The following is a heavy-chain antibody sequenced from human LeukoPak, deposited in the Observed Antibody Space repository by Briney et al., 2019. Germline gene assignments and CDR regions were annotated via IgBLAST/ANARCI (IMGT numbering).Heavy chain of an antibody. CDR2: INTDGSTT. Sequence: GGSLRLSCAASGFTFSSYWMHWVRQAPGKGLVWVSHINTDGSTTNYADSVKGRFSVSRDNAKNTLYLQMNSLRAEDTAVYYCARDLDRDGSTHFDDWGQGTLVTVSS. J-gene: IGHJ4*02. CDR3: ARDLDRDGSTHFDD. V-gene: IGHV3-74*01. D-gene: IGHD1-1*01. CDR1: GFTFSSYW.